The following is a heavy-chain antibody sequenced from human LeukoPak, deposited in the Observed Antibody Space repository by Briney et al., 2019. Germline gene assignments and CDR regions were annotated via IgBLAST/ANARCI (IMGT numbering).Heavy chain of an antibody. D-gene: IGHD3-10*01. J-gene: IGHJ3*02. Sequence: PGGSLRLSCAASGFTVSSNYMSWVRQAPGKGLELVSVIYSGGSTYYADSVKGRFTISRDNSKNTLYLQMNSLRAEDTAVYYCARRFTMVRGVIIDDFAFDIWGQGTMVTVSS. CDR2: IYSGGST. CDR3: ARRFTMVRGVIIDDFAFDI. V-gene: IGHV3-66*04. CDR1: GFTVSSNY.